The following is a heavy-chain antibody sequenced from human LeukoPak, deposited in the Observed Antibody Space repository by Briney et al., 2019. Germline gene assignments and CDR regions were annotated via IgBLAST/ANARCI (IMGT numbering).Heavy chain of an antibody. CDR3: ARGRLEKAVAATRVPASAFDI. Sequence: GGSLRLSCAASGFTFSSYGMHWVRQAPGKGLEWVAVISYDGSNKYYADSVKGRFPISRDNSKNTLYLQMNSLRAEDTAVYYCARGRLEKAVAATRVPASAFDIWGQGTMVTVSS. CDR2: ISYDGSNK. J-gene: IGHJ3*02. CDR1: GFTFSSYG. V-gene: IGHV3-30*03. D-gene: IGHD2-15*01.